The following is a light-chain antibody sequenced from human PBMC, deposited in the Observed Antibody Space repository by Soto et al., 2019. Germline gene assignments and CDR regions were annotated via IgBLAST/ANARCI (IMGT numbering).Light chain of an antibody. J-gene: IGKJ1*01. V-gene: IGKV1-6*01. CDR3: LQDDDYPRT. CDR1: QDIGDE. Sequence: AIQMTQSPSSLSAYVGDRLIITCRASQDIGDELGWYQHKPGKAPKLLIYGASRLETGVPSRFSASGSGTYFTLVISSMQPEDCATYYCLQDDDYPRTFGQGTKVEV. CDR2: GAS.